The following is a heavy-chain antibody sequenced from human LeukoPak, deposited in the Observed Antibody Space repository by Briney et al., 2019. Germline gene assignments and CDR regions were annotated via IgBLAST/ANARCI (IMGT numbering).Heavy chain of an antibody. CDR2: ISGSGGRT. CDR3: AKDRTYCSSTNCYGTYYFDY. Sequence: PGGSLRLSCAASGFTFTNYAMTWVRQAPGKGLEWASTISGSGGRTYYADSVKGRFTISRVNSKYTLNLQMNILRAEDTAEYYCAKDRTYCSSTNCYGTYYFDYWGQGTLVTVSS. V-gene: IGHV3-23*01. CDR1: GFTFTNYA. D-gene: IGHD2-2*01. J-gene: IGHJ4*02.